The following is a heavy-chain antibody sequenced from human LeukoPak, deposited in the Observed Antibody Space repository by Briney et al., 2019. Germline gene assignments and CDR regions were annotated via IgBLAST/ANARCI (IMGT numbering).Heavy chain of an antibody. CDR1: GGTFSSYA. CDR2: IIPILGIA. V-gene: IGHV1-69*04. CDR3: ARDSNDFWSGLNGNFDY. Sequence: SVKASCKASGGTFSSYAISWVRQAPGQGLEWMGRIIPILGIANYAQKFQGRVTITADKSTSTAYMELSSLRSEDTAVYYCARDSNDFWSGLNGNFDYWGQGTLVTVSS. D-gene: IGHD3-3*01. J-gene: IGHJ4*02.